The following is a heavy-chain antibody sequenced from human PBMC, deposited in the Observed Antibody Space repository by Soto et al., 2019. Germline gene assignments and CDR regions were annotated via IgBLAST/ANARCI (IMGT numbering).Heavy chain of an antibody. D-gene: IGHD2-2*01. CDR3: ARRVPAAPNWFDP. Sequence: PSANLSLTCAVPGGSISTGTWWSLVLQPPGRGLDWIGEIYHSGSPNYNPSLKSRVTMSVDKSKNLFSLRLSSVTAADSALYYCARRVPAAPNWFDPSGQGSLVTAYS. J-gene: IGHJ5*02. CDR2: IYHSGSP. CDR1: GGSISTGTW. V-gene: IGHV4-4*02.